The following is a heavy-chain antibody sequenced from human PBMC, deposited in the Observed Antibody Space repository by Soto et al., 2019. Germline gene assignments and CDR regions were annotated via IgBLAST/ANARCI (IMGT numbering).Heavy chain of an antibody. CDR3: ARDKGGAALKGSGMDV. CDR2: IYYNGNT. D-gene: IGHD3-10*01. V-gene: IGHV4-31*02. Sequence: QVQVQESGPGLVKPSQTLSLKCSVSGGSIGSRDYYWSWIRQHPEKGLEWIGSIYYNGNTDYNPSLRGRPTMSLDTSVNEFSLKLTSVTAADTAVYYCARDKGGAALKGSGMDVWGQGTTVTVS. J-gene: IGHJ6*02. CDR1: GGSIGSRDYY.